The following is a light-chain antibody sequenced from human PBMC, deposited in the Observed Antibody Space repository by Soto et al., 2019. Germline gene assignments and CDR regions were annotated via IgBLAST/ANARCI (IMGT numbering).Light chain of an antibody. CDR2: GAS. Sequence: EIVLTQSPGTLSLSPGERATLSCRASQSISSSYLACYQQKPGQAPRLLIYGASSRATGIPDRFSGSGSGTDFTPTISRLEPEDFAVYYCQQYGSSPPYTFGQGTKLEIK. V-gene: IGKV3-20*01. J-gene: IGKJ2*01. CDR1: QSISSSY. CDR3: QQYGSSPPYT.